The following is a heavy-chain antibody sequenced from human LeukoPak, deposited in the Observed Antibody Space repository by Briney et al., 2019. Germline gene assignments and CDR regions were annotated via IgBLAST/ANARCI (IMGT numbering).Heavy chain of an antibody. V-gene: IGHV3-21*06. D-gene: IGHD6-19*01. CDR2: ISSTSTYI. CDR1: GFTFSSYW. J-gene: IGHJ3*02. CDR3: ARGKDIAVAEADAFDI. Sequence: GGSLRLSCAASGFTFSSYWMSWVRQAPGKGLEWVSSISSTSTYIYYADSVKGRFTISRDNAKNSLYLQMNSLRAEDTAVYYCARGKDIAVAEADAFDIWGQGTMVTVSS.